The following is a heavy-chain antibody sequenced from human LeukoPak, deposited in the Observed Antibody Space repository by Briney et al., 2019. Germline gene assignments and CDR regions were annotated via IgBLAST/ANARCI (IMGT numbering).Heavy chain of an antibody. CDR1: GGSISSYY. D-gene: IGHD3-16*01. CDR3: ARGGLDAFDI. V-gene: IGHV4-59*01. Sequence: SETLSLTCTVSGGSISSYYWSWIRQPPGKGLEWIGYIYYSGSTNYNPSLKSRVTISVDTSKNQFSLKLSSVAAADTAVYYCARGGLDAFDIWGQGTMVTVSS. CDR2: IYYSGST. J-gene: IGHJ3*02.